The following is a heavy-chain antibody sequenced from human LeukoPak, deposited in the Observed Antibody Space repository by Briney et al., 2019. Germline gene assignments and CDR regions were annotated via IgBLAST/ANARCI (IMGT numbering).Heavy chain of an antibody. V-gene: IGHV4-59*01. J-gene: IGHJ3*02. CDR3: ARASKGQQLALGGAFDI. D-gene: IGHD6-13*01. CDR1: GGSINNYY. Sequence: SETLSPTCTVSGGSINNYYWSWIRQPPAKGLERLAYINYSGSTNYNPSLKSRVTISVDTSKNQFSLKLSSVTAADTAVYYCARASKGQQLALGGAFDIWGQGTMVTVSS. CDR2: INYSGST.